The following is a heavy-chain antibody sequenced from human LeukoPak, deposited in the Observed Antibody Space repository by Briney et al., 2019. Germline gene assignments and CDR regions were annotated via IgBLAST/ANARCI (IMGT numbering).Heavy chain of an antibody. CDR2: MNPNTGTT. Sequence: GASVKVSCKAFGYTFNGYYIHWVRQAPGQGLEWVGWMNPNTGTTKYGQTLQGRVIMTRDTSISTAYMEVSRLRSDDTAVYYCARRIVTPTTKWFDAWGQGTLVTVSS. V-gene: IGHV1-2*02. CDR3: ARRIVTPTTKWFDA. CDR1: GYTFNGYY. J-gene: IGHJ5*02. D-gene: IGHD1-26*01.